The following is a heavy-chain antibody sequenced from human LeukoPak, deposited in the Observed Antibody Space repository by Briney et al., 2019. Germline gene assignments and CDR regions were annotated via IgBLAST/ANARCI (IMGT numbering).Heavy chain of an antibody. V-gene: IGHV7-4-1*02. D-gene: IGHD2-15*01. J-gene: IGHJ4*02. Sequence: ASVKVSCKASGYTFTSYAMNWVRQAPGQGLEWMGWINTNTGNPTYAQGFTGRFVFSLDTSVSTAYPQISSLKAEDTAVYYCARGHRKGSELLRVWYWGQGTLVTVSS. CDR2: INTNTGNP. CDR3: ARGHRKGSELLRVWY. CDR1: GYTFTSYA.